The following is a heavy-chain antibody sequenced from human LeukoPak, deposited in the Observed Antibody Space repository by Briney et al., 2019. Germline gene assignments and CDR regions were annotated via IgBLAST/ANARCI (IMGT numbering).Heavy chain of an antibody. CDR1: GYTFTGYY. Sequence: ASVKVSCKASGYTFTGYYMHWVRQAPGQGLEWMGWINPNSGGTNYAQKFQGRVTMTRDKSISTAYVELSRLRSDDTAVYYCARSPVGSGYYYDSSGYYSFMDYWGQGTLVTVSS. CDR3: ARSPVGSGYYYDSSGYYSFMDY. CDR2: INPNSGGT. D-gene: IGHD3-22*01. J-gene: IGHJ4*02. V-gene: IGHV1-2*02.